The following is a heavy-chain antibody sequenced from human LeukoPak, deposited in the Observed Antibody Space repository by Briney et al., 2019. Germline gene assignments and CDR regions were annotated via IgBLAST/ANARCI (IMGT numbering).Heavy chain of an antibody. J-gene: IGHJ3*02. D-gene: IGHD5/OR15-5a*01. V-gene: IGHV1-46*01. Sequence: GASVKVSCKAFGYTFSGYWMHWVRQAPGQGLEWVGIISPSGGTTSYAQKFQGRVTMTRDTSTSTVYMELSSLRSEDTAVYYCARPRGGSSTFDIWGQGTVVTVSS. CDR1: GYTFSGYW. CDR3: ARPRGGSSTFDI. CDR2: ISPSGGTT.